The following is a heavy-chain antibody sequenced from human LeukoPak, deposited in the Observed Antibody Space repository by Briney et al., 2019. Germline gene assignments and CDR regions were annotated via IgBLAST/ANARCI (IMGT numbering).Heavy chain of an antibody. CDR2: IKKDGSEK. Sequence: GGSLSLSCAASGFTFSSYWMRWVRQAPGGGREWVANIKKDGSEKYYVDSVEGRFTISRDNAKMSLYLQMNSLGAEDAAVYYCARWRGVPGYFDLWGRGTLVTVSS. CDR3: ARWRGVPGYFDL. D-gene: IGHD3-10*01. V-gene: IGHV3-7*01. CDR1: GFTFSSYW. J-gene: IGHJ2*01.